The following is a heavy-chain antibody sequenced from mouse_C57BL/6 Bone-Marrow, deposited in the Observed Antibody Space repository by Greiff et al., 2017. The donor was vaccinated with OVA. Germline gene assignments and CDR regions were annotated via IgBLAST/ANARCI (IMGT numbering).Heavy chain of an antibody. Sequence: EVQLQQSGAELVKPGASVTLSCTASGFNITDYYMHWVKQRTEPGLEWIGRLDPEDGETKYDPKFKGKAILTADTSSTTASLPLSSLTSEDTAAYYYARRRWFAYGDQGTRVTVSA. CDR3: ARRRWFAY. V-gene: IGHV14-2*01. J-gene: IGHJ3*01. CDR2: LDPEDGET. CDR1: GFNITDYY.